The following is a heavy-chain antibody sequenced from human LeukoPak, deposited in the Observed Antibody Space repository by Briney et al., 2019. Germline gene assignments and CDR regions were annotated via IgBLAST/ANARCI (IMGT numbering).Heavy chain of an antibody. D-gene: IGHD6-19*01. CDR1: GGSFSGYY. V-gene: IGHV4-34*01. CDR2: INHSGST. CDR3: ASLLAVAGTDAFDY. J-gene: IGHJ4*02. Sequence: SETLSLTCAVYGGSFSGYYWSWIRQPPGKGLEWIGEINHSGSTNYNPSLKSRVTISVGTSKNQFSLKLSSVTAADTAVYYCASLLAVAGTDAFDYWGQGTLVTVSS.